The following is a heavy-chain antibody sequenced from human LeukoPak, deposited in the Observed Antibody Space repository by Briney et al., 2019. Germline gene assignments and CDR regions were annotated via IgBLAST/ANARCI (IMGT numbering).Heavy chain of an antibody. CDR2: ISGRGGST. CDR1: GFTFSSYA. D-gene: IGHD5-18*01. J-gene: IGHJ4*02. CDR3: AKERIQLWKYYFDY. Sequence: GGSLRLSCAASGFTFSSYAMSWVRQAPGRGLEWVSAISGRGGSTYYADSVKGRFTISRDNSKNTLYLQMNSLRAEDTAVYYCAKERIQLWKYYFDYWGQGTLVTVSS. V-gene: IGHV3-23*01.